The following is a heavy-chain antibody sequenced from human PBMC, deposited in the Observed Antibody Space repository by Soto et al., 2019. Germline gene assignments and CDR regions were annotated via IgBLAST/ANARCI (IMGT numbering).Heavy chain of an antibody. V-gene: IGHV1-18*01. CDR1: GYTFTDFG. Sequence: QVLMLQSGVEVKKPGASVKVSCKTSGYTFTDFGIIWVRQAPGQGLEWLGWISAYNGNTNYAQKMQGRVTLTTDTTSTAYLELKSLTSDDTAVYYCARSGAIAVAPTVAPDFDYWGQGTLVIVSS. CDR2: ISAYNGNT. CDR3: ARSGAIAVAPTVAPDFDY. D-gene: IGHD1-1*01. J-gene: IGHJ4*02.